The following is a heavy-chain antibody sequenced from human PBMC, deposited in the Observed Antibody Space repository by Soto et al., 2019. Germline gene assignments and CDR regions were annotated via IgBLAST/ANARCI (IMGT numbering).Heavy chain of an antibody. CDR3: ARDSSGWYVGYYYGMDV. J-gene: IGHJ6*02. D-gene: IGHD6-19*01. CDR1: GGSISSSNW. Sequence: SETLSLTCAVSGGSISSSNWWSWVRQPPGKGLEWIGEIYHSGSTNYNPSLKSRVTISVDKSKNQFSLKLSSVTAADTAVYYCARDSSGWYVGYYYGMDVWGQGTTVTVSS. CDR2: IYHSGST. V-gene: IGHV4-4*02.